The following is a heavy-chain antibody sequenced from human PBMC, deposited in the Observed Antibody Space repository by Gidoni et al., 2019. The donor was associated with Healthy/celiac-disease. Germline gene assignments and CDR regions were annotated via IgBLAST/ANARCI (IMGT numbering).Heavy chain of an antibody. CDR2: ISWNSGSI. CDR1: GFTFDDYA. CDR3: AKSIALYSYGPYFDY. D-gene: IGHD5-18*01. J-gene: IGHJ4*02. V-gene: IGHV3-9*01. Sequence: EVQLVESGGGLVQPGRSLRLSCAASGFTFDDYAMHWVRQAPGKGLEWVSGISWNSGSIGYADSVKGRFTISRDNAKNSLYLQMNSLRAEDTALYYCAKSIALYSYGPYFDYWGQGTLVTVPS.